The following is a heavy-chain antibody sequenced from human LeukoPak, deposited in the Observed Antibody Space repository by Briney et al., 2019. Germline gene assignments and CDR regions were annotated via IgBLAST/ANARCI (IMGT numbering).Heavy chain of an antibody. Sequence: GESLKISCKGSGYTFTNYYIGWVRQTPGKGLEWMGIISPGDSDARYSPSFQGQVTISADKSISTAYLRWSSLKASDTAMYYCARRYCSSTSCNPYFFDYWGQGTLGTVSS. D-gene: IGHD2-2*01. CDR2: ISPGDSDA. CDR1: GYTFTNYY. J-gene: IGHJ4*02. V-gene: IGHV5-51*01. CDR3: ARRYCSSTSCNPYFFDY.